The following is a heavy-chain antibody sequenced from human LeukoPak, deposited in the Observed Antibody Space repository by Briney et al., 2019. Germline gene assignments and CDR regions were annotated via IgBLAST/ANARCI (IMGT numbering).Heavy chain of an antibody. CDR3: ARVEVGRELDC. CDR2: ISSSGSTI. J-gene: IGHJ4*02. V-gene: IGHV3-48*03. Sequence: GGSLRLSCAASGFTFSSYEMNWVRQAPGKGLEWVSYISSSGSTIYYADSVKGRFTISRDNAKNSLYLQMNCLRAEDTAVYYCARVEVGRELDCWGQGTLVTVSS. D-gene: IGHD1-26*01. CDR1: GFTFSSYE.